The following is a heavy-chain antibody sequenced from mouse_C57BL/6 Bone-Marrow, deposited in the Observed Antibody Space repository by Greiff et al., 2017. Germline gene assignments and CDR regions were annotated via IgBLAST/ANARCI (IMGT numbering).Heavy chain of an antibody. D-gene: IGHD1-1*01. J-gene: IGHJ1*03. CDR1: GYSFTDYN. V-gene: IGHV1-39*01. CDR2: INPNYGTT. Sequence: EVQLQQSGPELVKPGASVKISCKASGYSFTDYNMNWVKQSNGKSLEWIGVINPNYGTTSYNQKFKGKATLTVDQSSSTASMQLNSLTSLDSAVYYFDRAILLRYPHWYFDFWGTGTTVTVSS. CDR3: DRAILLRYPHWYFDF.